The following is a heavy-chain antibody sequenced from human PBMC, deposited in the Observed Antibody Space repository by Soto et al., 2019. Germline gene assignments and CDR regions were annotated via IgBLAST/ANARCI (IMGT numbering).Heavy chain of an antibody. V-gene: IGHV1-3*01. CDR3: AADIEGIAAAGVRNWYFDL. Sequence: ASVKVSCKASGYTFTSYAMHWVRQAPGQRLEWMGWINAGNGNTKYSQKFKGRVTITRDTSASTAYMELSSLRSEDTTVYYCAADIEGIAAAGVRNWYFDLWGRGTLVTVSS. CDR1: GYTFTSYA. CDR2: INAGNGNT. D-gene: IGHD6-13*01. J-gene: IGHJ2*01.